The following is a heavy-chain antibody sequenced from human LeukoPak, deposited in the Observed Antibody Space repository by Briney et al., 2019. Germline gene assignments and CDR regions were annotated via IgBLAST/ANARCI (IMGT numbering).Heavy chain of an antibody. J-gene: IGHJ6*04. Sequence: GGSLRLSCAASGFTFSSYGMHWVRQAPGKGLEWVAVISYDGSNKYYADSVKGRFTISRDNSKNALYLQMNSLRAEDTAVYYCAKRPGTNYYYYGMDAWGKGTTVTVSS. D-gene: IGHD1-14*01. V-gene: IGHV3-30*18. CDR3: AKRPGTNYYYYGMDA. CDR1: GFTFSSYG. CDR2: ISYDGSNK.